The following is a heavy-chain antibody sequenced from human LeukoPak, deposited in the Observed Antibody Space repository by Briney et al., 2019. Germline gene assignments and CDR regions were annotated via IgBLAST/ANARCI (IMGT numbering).Heavy chain of an antibody. CDR2: ISAYNGNT. J-gene: IGHJ4*02. Sequence: ASVKVSCKASGYTFTSYGISWVRQAPGQGLEWMGWISAYNGNTNYAQKLQGRVTMTTDTSTSTAYMELRSLRSDDTAVYYCARDSMRWLQLPAPGGYWGQGTLVTVSS. V-gene: IGHV1-18*01. D-gene: IGHD5-24*01. CDR3: ARDSMRWLQLPAPGGY. CDR1: GYTFTSYG.